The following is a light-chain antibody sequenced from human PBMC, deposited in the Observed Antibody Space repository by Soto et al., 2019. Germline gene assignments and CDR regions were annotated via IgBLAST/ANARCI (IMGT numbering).Light chain of an antibody. V-gene: IGLV2-14*01. Sequence: VLTQPASVSGSPGQSITISCTGTSSDVGAYNYVSWYQQLPGKAPQLMIYDVSNRPSGVSNRFSGSKSGNTAFLTIFGLQAEDEADYYCSSYTSSSAHYVFGTGTKVTVL. CDR1: SSDVGAYNY. CDR3: SSYTSSSAHYV. CDR2: DVS. J-gene: IGLJ1*01.